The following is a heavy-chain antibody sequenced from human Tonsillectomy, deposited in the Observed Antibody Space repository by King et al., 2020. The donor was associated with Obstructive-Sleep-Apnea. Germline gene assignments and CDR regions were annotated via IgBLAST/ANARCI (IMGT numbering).Heavy chain of an antibody. J-gene: IGHJ4*02. CDR3: AKDLYYDFWSGSSGYFDY. Sequence: VQLVESGGGLVQPGGSLRLSCAASGFTFSTYAMSWVRQAPGKGLEWVSAISGSGGSTYYADSVKGRFTISRDNSKNSLYLQVNSLRAEDTAVYYCAKDLYYDFWSGSSGYFDYWGQGTLVTVSS. D-gene: IGHD3-3*01. V-gene: IGHV3-23*04. CDR2: ISGSGGST. CDR1: GFTFSTYA.